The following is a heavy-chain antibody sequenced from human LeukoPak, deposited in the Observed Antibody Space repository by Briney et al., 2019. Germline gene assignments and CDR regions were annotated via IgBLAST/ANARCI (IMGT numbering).Heavy chain of an antibody. CDR2: ISYSGST. J-gene: IGHJ6*02. V-gene: IGHV4-59*01. Sequence: KPSETLSLTCTVSGGSISTYYWSWSRLPPGKGLEWIGYISYSGSTNYNPSLESRVTISVDTSKNQFSLELTSVTAADTAVYYCARVRSAGYEYYYGMDVWGQGTTITVPS. CDR1: GGSISTYY. CDR3: ARVRSAGYEYYYGMDV. D-gene: IGHD5-18*01.